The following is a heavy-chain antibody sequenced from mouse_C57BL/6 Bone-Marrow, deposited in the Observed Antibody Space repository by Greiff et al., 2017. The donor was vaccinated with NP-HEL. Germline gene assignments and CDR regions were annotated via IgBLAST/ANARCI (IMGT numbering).Heavy chain of an antibody. J-gene: IGHJ2*01. CDR2: IYPRSGNT. CDR3: ARWGLRRGFDY. D-gene: IGHD2-4*01. CDR1: GYTFTSYG. V-gene: IGHV1-81*01. Sequence: VQLQQSGAELARPGASVKLSCTASGYTFTSYGISWVKQRTGQGLEWIGEIYPRSGNTYYNEKFKGKATLTADKSSSTAYMELRSLTSEDSAVYFCARWGLRRGFDYWGQGTTLTVSS.